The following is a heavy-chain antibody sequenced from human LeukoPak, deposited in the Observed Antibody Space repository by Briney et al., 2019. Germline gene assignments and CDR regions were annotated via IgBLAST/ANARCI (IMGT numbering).Heavy chain of an antibody. Sequence: SETLSLTCTVSGYSISSGYYWGWIRQPPGKGLEWIGSIYHSGSTYYNPSLKSRVTISVDTSKNQFSLKLSSVTAADTAVYYCARCIAAAGANYYYYYYMDVWGKGTTVTVSS. CDR1: GYSISSGYY. J-gene: IGHJ6*03. V-gene: IGHV4-38-2*02. D-gene: IGHD6-13*01. CDR2: IYHSGST. CDR3: ARCIAAAGANYYYYYYMDV.